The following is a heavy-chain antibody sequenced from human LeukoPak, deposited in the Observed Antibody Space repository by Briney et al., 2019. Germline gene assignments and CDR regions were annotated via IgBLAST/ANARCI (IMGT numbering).Heavy chain of an antibody. J-gene: IGHJ3*02. CDR2: MNPNSGNT. V-gene: IGHV1-8*01. D-gene: IGHD6-13*01. CDR3: AIGQQLVRGAFDI. CDR1: GYTFTSYD. Sequence: GASVKVSCKASGYTFTSYDINWVRQATGQGLEWMGWMNPNSGNTGYAQKLQGRVTMNRNTSISTAYMGLSSLRSEDTAVYYCAIGQQLVRGAFDIWGQGAMVTVSS.